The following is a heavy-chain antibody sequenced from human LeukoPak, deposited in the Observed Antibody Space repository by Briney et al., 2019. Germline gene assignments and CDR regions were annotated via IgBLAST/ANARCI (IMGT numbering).Heavy chain of an antibody. Sequence: GASVKVSCKASGYTFTGYYMHWVRQAPGQGLEWMGWINPNSGGTNYAQKFQGRVTMTRDTSISTAYMELSRLRSDDTAVYYCARSVVVITTLFPFDYWGQGTLVTVSS. V-gene: IGHV1-2*02. CDR1: GYTFTGYY. CDR2: INPNSGGT. CDR3: ARSVVVITTLFPFDY. J-gene: IGHJ4*02. D-gene: IGHD3-22*01.